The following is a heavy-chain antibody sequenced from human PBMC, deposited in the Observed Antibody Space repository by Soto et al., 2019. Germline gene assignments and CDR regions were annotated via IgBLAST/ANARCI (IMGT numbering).Heavy chain of an antibody. V-gene: IGHV4-39*01. D-gene: IGHD3-22*01. J-gene: IGHJ5*02. CDR2: IYYSGST. CDR1: GGSISSSSYY. CDR3: ATRGDKDYYDSSGYFRFDP. Sequence: SETLSLTCTVSGGSISSSSYYWGRIRQPPGKGLEWIGSIYYSGSTYYNPSLKSRVTISVDTSKNQFSLKLSSVTAADTAVYYCATRGDKDYYDSSGYFRFDPWGQGTLVTVSS.